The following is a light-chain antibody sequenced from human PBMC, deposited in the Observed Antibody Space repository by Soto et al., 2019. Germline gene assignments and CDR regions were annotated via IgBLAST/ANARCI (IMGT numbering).Light chain of an antibody. V-gene: IGKV1-5*01. CDR3: QQYNRYVFT. CDR1: QSISTW. Sequence: DIPMTQSPSTLSASVGDRVTITCRASQSISTWLAWYQQKPGKAPKLLIYDASSLESGVPSRFSGGGSGTEFTLTVSSLQPDDFATYYCQQYNRYVFTFGPGTKVDIK. CDR2: DAS. J-gene: IGKJ3*01.